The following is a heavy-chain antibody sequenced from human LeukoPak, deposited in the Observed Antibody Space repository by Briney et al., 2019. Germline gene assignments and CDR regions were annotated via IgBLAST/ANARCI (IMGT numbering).Heavy chain of an antibody. CDR3: AKDARRGFAYSHTLEY. Sequence: GGSLTLSSNASGFTYIHLGELGVRQAPGKGLEWVAVIWSDGTNQYYADSVKGRFTISMDNFKRTVSLEMNSLRAEDTAVYYCAKDARRGFAYSHTLEYWGQGSLVIVSS. J-gene: IGHJ4*02. D-gene: IGHD3-3*01. CDR1: GFTYIHLG. CDR2: IWSDGTNQ. V-gene: IGHV3-33*06.